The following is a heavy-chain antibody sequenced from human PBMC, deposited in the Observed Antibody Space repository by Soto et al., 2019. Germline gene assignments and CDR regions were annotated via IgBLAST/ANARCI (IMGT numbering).Heavy chain of an antibody. CDR1: GFTFSSYS. CDR3: AREGSIAVGIDP. J-gene: IGHJ5*02. CDR2: ISSSSSYI. V-gene: IGHV3-21*01. D-gene: IGHD6-19*01. Sequence: PGGSLRLSCAASGFTFSSYSMNWVRQAPGKGLEWVSSISSSSSYIYYADSVKGRFTISRDNAKNSLYLQMNSLRAEDTAVYYCAREGSIAVGIDPRGQGTLVTVSS.